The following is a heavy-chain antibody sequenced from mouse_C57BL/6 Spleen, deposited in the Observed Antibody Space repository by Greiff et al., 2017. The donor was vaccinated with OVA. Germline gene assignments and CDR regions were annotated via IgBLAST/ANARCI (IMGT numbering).Heavy chain of an antibody. Sequence: QVQLQQSGPELVKPGASVKISCKASGYSFTSYYIHWVKQRPGQGLEWIGWIYPGSGNTKYTEKFKGKATLTADTSSSTAYMQLSSLTSEDSAVYYCARSNYGYDGDYWGQGTTLTVSS. J-gene: IGHJ2*01. CDR1: GYSFTSYY. D-gene: IGHD2-2*01. CDR3: ARSNYGYDGDY. V-gene: IGHV1-66*01. CDR2: IYPGSGNT.